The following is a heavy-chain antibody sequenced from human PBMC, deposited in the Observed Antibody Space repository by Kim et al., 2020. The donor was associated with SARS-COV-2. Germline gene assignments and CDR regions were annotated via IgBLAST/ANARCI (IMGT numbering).Heavy chain of an antibody. V-gene: IGHV3-21*01. CDR3: ARTRDSGWYYFDY. J-gene: IGHJ4*02. Sequence: GGSLRLSCAASGFTFSSYSMNWVRQAPGKGLEWVSSISSSSSYIYYADSVKGRFTISRDNAKNSLYLQMNSLRAEDTAVYYCARTRDSGWYYFDYWGQGTLVTVSS. CDR2: ISSSSSYI. D-gene: IGHD6-19*01. CDR1: GFTFSSYS.